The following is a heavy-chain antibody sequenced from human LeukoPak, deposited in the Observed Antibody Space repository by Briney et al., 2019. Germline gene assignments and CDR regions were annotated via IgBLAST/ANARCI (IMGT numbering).Heavy chain of an antibody. V-gene: IGHV3-48*04. CDR3: ARVLPHSDPLDY. CDR1: GFTFKSYT. Sequence: GGSLRLSCAASGFTFKSYTMNWVRQAPGRGLEWVSFISRSGTTIYYADSVKGRFTISRDNAKNSLYLQMNSLRAEDTAVYYCARVLPHSDPLDYWGQGTLVTVSS. D-gene: IGHD2-15*01. J-gene: IGHJ4*02. CDR2: ISRSGTTI.